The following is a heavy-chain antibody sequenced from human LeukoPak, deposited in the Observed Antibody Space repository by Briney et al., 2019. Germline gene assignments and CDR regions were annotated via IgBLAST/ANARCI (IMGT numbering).Heavy chain of an antibody. CDR2: ISSSSSYI. Sequence: GGSLRLSCAASGFTFSSYSMNWVRQAPGKGLEWVSSISSSSSYIYYADSVRGRFTISRDNSKNTLYLQMNSLRAEDAAVYFCAKAPVTSCRGAYCYPFDSWGQGTLVTVSS. V-gene: IGHV3-21*04. D-gene: IGHD2-21*01. J-gene: IGHJ4*02. CDR3: AKAPVTSCRGAYCYPFDS. CDR1: GFTFSSYS.